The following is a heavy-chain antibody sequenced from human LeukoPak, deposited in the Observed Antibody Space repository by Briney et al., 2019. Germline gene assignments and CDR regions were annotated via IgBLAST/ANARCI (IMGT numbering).Heavy chain of an antibody. CDR1: GFTFSSYG. D-gene: IGHD2-2*01. CDR3: VKDRHAPGRYCSSTTCFPFDS. J-gene: IGHJ5*01. Sequence: GGSLRLSCAASGFTFSSYGMHWVRQAPGKGLEWVAFIRYDGSNKYYADSVKGRFTISRDNSKSTLYLQMNSLRAEDTAVYYCVKDRHAPGRYCSSTTCFPFDSWGQGTLVTVSS. CDR2: IRYDGSNK. V-gene: IGHV3-30*02.